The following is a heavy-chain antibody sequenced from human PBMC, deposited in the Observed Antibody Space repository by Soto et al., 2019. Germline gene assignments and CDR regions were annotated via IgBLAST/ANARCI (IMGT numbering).Heavy chain of an antibody. J-gene: IGHJ5*02. Sequence: SETLSLTCTVSGGSISSSSYYWGWIRQPPGKGLEWIGYIYYSGARNYHPSLKSRVIMSVDTSRTRFTLEVTSVTAADSAVYYCATHSLDSGYGSSWGPGTLVTVSS. V-gene: IGHV4-39*01. CDR3: ATHSLDSGYGSS. CDR2: IYYSGAR. CDR1: GGSISSSSYY. D-gene: IGHD5-12*01.